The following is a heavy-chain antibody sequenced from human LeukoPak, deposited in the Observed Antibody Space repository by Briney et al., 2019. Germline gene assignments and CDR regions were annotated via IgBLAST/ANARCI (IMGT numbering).Heavy chain of an antibody. J-gene: IGHJ4*02. D-gene: IGHD4-17*01. CDR3: ARAETTVTTIDY. Sequence: ASVEVSCKASGYTFTGYYMHWVRQAPGQGLEWMGWINPNSGGTNYAQKFQGRVTMTRDTSISTAYMELSRLRSDDTAVYYCARAETTVTTIDYWGQGTLVTVSS. CDR1: GYTFTGYY. V-gene: IGHV1-2*02. CDR2: INPNSGGT.